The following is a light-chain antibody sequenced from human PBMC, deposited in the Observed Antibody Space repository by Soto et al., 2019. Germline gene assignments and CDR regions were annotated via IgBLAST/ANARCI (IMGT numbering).Light chain of an antibody. CDR1: QSVSSSY. J-gene: IGKJ3*01. Sequence: EIVFTQSPGTLSLSPGERATLSCRASQSVSSSYLAWYQQKPGQAPRLLIYGASSRATGIPDRFSGSGAGTEFTLTISRLEPEDFEVDYCQQYGSSTFTFGPGTKVDIK. CDR3: QQYGSSTFT. V-gene: IGKV3-20*01. CDR2: GAS.